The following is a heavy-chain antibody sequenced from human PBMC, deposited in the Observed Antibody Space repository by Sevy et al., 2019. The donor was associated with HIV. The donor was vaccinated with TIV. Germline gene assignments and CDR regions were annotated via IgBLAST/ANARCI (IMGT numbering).Heavy chain of an antibody. CDR2: IGQRGTPI. D-gene: IGHD3-22*01. Sequence: GGSLRLSCTASGFNFSNYEMNWVRQAPGKGLEWVSYIGQRGTPIYYAASVEGRFTVARDNAKNSLYLQMSGLSADDTALYYCTRRGEYDDISGYYPFDNWGQGTLVTVSS. CDR3: TRRGEYDDISGYYPFDN. CDR1: GFNFSNYE. J-gene: IGHJ4*02. V-gene: IGHV3-48*03.